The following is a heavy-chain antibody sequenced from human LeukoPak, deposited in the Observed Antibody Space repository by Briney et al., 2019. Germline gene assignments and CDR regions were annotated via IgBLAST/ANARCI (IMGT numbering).Heavy chain of an antibody. CDR1: GGSISSGGYY. CDR3: ARADDYGDSSDY. D-gene: IGHD4-17*01. Sequence: SQTLSLTCTVSGGSISSGGYYWSWIRQPPGKGLEWIGYIYHSGSTYYNPSLKSRVTISVDRSKNQFSLKLSSVTAADTAVYYCARADDYGDSSDYWGQGTLVTVSS. J-gene: IGHJ4*02. V-gene: IGHV4-30-2*01. CDR2: IYHSGST.